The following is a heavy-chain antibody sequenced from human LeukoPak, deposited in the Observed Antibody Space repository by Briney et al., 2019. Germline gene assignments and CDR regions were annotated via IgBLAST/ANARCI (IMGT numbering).Heavy chain of an antibody. V-gene: IGHV4-59*11. CDR1: GGSIKSHF. CDR3: ARDRGTWNDDGFDY. CDR2: IFHSGST. D-gene: IGHD1-1*01. J-gene: IGHJ4*02. Sequence: PSETLSLTCTVSGGSIKSHFWSWVRQPPGKRLEWIGYIFHSGSTNYNPSLKSRVTMSVDTSKNQFTLKLSSVTAADTAVYYCARDRGTWNDDGFDYWGQGTLVTVSS.